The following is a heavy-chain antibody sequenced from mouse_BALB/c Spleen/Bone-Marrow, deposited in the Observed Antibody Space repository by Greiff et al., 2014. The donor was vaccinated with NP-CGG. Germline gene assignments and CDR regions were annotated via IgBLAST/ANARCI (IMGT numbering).Heavy chain of an antibody. J-gene: IGHJ3*01. V-gene: IGHV1-69*02. Sequence: LVESGTDLVRPGASVKLSCKASGYTFTSYWINWVKQRPGQGLEWIGNIYPSDSYTNYNQKFKDKATLTVDKSSSTAYMHLSSPTSEDSAVYYCTRDDGGFAYWGQGTLVTVSA. CDR3: TRDDGGFAY. CDR2: IYPSDSYT. D-gene: IGHD1-1*02. CDR1: GYTFTSYW.